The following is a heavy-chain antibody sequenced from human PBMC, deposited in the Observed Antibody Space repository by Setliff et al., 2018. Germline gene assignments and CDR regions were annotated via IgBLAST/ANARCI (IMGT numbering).Heavy chain of an antibody. CDR3: ARAGLAAAGRKGVFDH. D-gene: IGHD6-25*01. J-gene: IGHJ4*02. CDR1: GYTFSHSG. V-gene: IGHV1-46*01. Sequence: GASVKVSCKASGYTFSHSGITWVRQAPGQGLEWMGIINPGGLISSSTQKFEGRVTMTRDTSTSTVYMELNSLTSDDTAVYYCARAGLAAAGRKGVFDHWGQGTLVTVSS. CDR2: INPGGLIS.